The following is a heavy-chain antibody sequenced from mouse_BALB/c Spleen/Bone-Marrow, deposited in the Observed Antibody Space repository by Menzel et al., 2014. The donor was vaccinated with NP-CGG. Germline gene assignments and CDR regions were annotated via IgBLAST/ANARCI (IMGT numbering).Heavy chain of an antibody. J-gene: IGHJ3*01. CDR3: ARDVGYGNYFVY. Sequence: DVMLVESGGGLVQPGDSLRLSCATSGFTFSDFYMEWVRQPPGKRLEWIAASRNKAKYYTTEYSASVKGRFTVSRDTSQSVLYLQMNAPRAEDTAIYYCARDVGYGNYFVYWGQGTLVTVSA. V-gene: IGHV7-1*02. CDR1: GFTFSDFY. D-gene: IGHD2-10*02. CDR2: SRNKAKYYTT.